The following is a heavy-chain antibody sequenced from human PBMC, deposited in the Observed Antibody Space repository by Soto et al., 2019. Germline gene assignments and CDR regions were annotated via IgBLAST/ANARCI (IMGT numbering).Heavy chain of an antibody. CDR2: IIPIFGTA. CDR3: ARPSYVHCSGGSCLRYYYGMDV. V-gene: IGHV1-69*13. Sequence: ASVKNSCKASGGTFSSYAISWVRQAPGQGLEWMGGIIPIFGTANYAQKFQGRVTITPDESTSTAYMELSSLSCEDTAVYYCARPSYVHCSGGSCLRYYYGMDVWGQGTTVTVSS. J-gene: IGHJ6*02. D-gene: IGHD2-15*01. CDR1: GGTFSSYA.